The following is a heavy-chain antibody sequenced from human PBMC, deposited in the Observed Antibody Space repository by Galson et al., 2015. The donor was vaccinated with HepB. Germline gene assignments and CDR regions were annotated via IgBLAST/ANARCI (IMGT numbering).Heavy chain of an antibody. CDR2: IWYNGSNK. J-gene: IGHJ4*02. CDR1: GFTFGSYG. V-gene: IGHV3-33*01. CDR3: ARERNIAAPAALDS. Sequence: SLRLSCAAPGFTFGSYGMHWVRQAPGKGLEWVAVIWYNGSNKFYVDSVKGRFTISRDNSKNTVYLQMNSLRAEDTAVYYCARERNIAAPAALDSWGQGTLVTVSS. D-gene: IGHD6-13*01.